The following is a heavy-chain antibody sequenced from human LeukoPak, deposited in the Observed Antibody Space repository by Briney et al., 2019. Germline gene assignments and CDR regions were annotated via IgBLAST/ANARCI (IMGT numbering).Heavy chain of an antibody. CDR2: ISSSSSYI. CDR1: GFTFSSYS. V-gene: IGHV3-21*01. J-gene: IGHJ4*02. CDR3: ARSSIRSGSYRFLYFDY. D-gene: IGHD1-26*01. Sequence: GGSLRLSCAASGFTFSSYSMNWVRQAPGKGLEWVSSISSSSSYIYYADSVKGRFTISRENAKNSLYLQMNSLRAEDTAVYYCARSSIRSGSYRFLYFDYWGQGTLVTVSS.